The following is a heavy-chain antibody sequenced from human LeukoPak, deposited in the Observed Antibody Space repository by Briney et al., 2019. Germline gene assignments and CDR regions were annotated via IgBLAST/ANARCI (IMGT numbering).Heavy chain of an antibody. Sequence: SETLSLTCTVSGGSISSSSYYWGWIRQPPGKGLEWVGSIYFSGSSYYNPSLKSRVTISVDTSKNHFSLKLSSVTAADTAVYYCARQAPGYSYGYVYWGQGTLVTVSS. J-gene: IGHJ4*02. D-gene: IGHD5-18*01. CDR3: ARQAPGYSYGYVY. CDR1: GGSISSSSYY. V-gene: IGHV4-39*01. CDR2: IYFSGSS.